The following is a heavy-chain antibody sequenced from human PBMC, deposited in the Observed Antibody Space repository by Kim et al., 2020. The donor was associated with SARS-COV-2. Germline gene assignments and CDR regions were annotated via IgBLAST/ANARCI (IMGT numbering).Heavy chain of an antibody. V-gene: IGHV1-46*01. CDR3: ARDGVLWGHESYHDILTGYYPYDDGMDV. CDR2: INPSGGST. J-gene: IGHJ6*02. Sequence: ASVKVSCKASGYTFTSYYMNWVRQAPGQGLEWMGLINPSGGSTSYAQKFQGRVTMTRDTSTSTVYMELSSLRSEDTAVYYCARDGVLWGHESYHDILTGYYPYDDGMDVWGQGTTVTVSS. CDR1: GYTFTSYY. D-gene: IGHD3-9*01.